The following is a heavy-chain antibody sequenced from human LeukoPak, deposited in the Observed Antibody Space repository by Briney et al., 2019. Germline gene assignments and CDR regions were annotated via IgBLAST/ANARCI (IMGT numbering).Heavy chain of an antibody. V-gene: IGHV3-7*01. CDR3: ARLTMVRGVRYYGMDV. D-gene: IGHD3-10*01. CDR1: GFTFTRYW. CDR2: IKQDGSEK. J-gene: IGHJ6*02. Sequence: PGGSLRLSRAASGFTFTRYWMSWVRQAQGKGLEWMANIKQDGSEKYYVDSVKGRFTISRDNARNSLYLQMNSLRAEDTAVYYCARLTMVRGVRYYGMDVWGQGTTVTVSS.